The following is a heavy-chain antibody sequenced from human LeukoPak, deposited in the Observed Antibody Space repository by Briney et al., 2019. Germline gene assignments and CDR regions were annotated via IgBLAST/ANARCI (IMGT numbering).Heavy chain of an antibody. CDR1: GYTFANYG. CDR2: ISAYNGNT. Sequence: ASVKVSCKASGYTFANYGVNWVRQAPGQGLEWMGWISAYNGNTNYARKLQGRVTMTTDTSTSTAYMELRSLTSDDAAVYYCAGWDRTASYYFDYWGQGTLLTVSS. CDR3: AGWDRTASYYFDY. V-gene: IGHV1-18*01. D-gene: IGHD1-14*01. J-gene: IGHJ4*02.